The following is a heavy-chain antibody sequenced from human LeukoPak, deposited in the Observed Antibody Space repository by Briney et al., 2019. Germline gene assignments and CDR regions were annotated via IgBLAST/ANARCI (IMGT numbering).Heavy chain of an antibody. J-gene: IGHJ4*02. V-gene: IGHV3-23*01. CDR2: TSAGGGGT. D-gene: IGHD6-19*01. Sequence: GGSLRLSCAASGFTFSSYAMTWVRQAPGKGLEWVSATSAGGGGTYYADSVKGRFTISRDNSKNTLYLEVNGLRAEDTAVYYCAKAQKFSSGCHDYWGQGTLVTLSS. CDR3: AKAQKFSSGCHDY. CDR1: GFTFSSYA.